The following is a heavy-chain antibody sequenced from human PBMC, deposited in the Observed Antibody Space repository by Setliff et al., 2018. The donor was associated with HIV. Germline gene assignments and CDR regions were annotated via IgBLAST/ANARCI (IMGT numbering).Heavy chain of an antibody. D-gene: IGHD3-22*01. V-gene: IGHV3-15*01. CDR1: GFTFSNAW. CDR3: TRDRASSGYYARFDH. J-gene: IGHJ4*02. CDR2: IKTKTGGGTT. Sequence: GGSLRLSCAASGFTFSNAWMSWVRQAPGKGLEWVGRIKTKTGGGTTDYAAPVKGRFTISRDDSTKTLFLQMNSLRVEDTAVYFCTRDRASSGYYARFDHWGQGTLVTVSS.